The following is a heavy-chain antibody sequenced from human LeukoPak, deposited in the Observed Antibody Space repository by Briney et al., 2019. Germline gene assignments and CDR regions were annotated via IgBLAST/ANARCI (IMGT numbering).Heavy chain of an antibody. J-gene: IGHJ5*02. CDR2: VNTKSGKT. V-gene: IGHV1-8*01. CDR3: ARVVPGPYNRFDP. CDR1: GYMFTTYD. Sequence: ASVKVSCKTSGYMFTTYDINWVRRTPGQGLEWMGWVNTKSGKTGYAQKFQGRVSMTSNAAISTAYMELSSLRSEDTAIYYCARVVPGPYNRFDPWGQGTLVTVSS. D-gene: IGHD1-1*01.